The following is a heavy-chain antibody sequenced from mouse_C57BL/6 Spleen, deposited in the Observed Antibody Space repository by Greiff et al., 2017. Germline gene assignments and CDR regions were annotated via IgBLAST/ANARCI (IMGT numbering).Heavy chain of an antibody. V-gene: IGHV1-7*01. CDR1: GYTFTSYW. J-gene: IGHJ3*01. CDR2: INPSSGYT. CDR3: ARGYYSNDVGFAY. D-gene: IGHD2-5*01. Sequence: VQLQQSGAELAKPGASVKLSCKASGYTFTSYWMHWVKQRPGQGLEWIGYINPSSGYTTYNQKFKDKTTLTADNSSSTAYMQLSSLTYEDSAVYYGARGYYSNDVGFAYWGQGTLVTVSA.